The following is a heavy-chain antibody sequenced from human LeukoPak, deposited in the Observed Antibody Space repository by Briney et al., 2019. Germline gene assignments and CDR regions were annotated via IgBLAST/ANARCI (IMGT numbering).Heavy chain of an antibody. CDR2: ISSSSSYI. Sequence: GGSLRLSCAASGFTFSSYSMNWVRQAPGKGLEWVSSISSSSSYIYYADSVKGRFTISGDNAKNSLYLQMNSLRAEDTAVYYCARGPYGDYVFDYWAREPWSPSPQ. CDR1: GFTFSSYS. CDR3: ARGPYGDYVFDY. D-gene: IGHD4-17*01. J-gene: IGHJ4*02. V-gene: IGHV3-21*01.